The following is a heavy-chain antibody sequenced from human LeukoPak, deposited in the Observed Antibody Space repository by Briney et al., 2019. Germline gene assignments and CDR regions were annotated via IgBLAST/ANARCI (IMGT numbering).Heavy chain of an antibody. Sequence: SVKVSYKASGGTFSSYAISWVRQAPGQGLEWMGRIIPIFGIANYAQKFQGRVTITADKSTSTAYMELSSLRSEDTAVYYCARDRSGYYVYDGMDVWGQGTTVTVSS. V-gene: IGHV1-69*04. CDR2: IIPIFGIA. J-gene: IGHJ6*02. CDR1: GGTFSSYA. CDR3: ARDRSGYYVYDGMDV. D-gene: IGHD3-3*01.